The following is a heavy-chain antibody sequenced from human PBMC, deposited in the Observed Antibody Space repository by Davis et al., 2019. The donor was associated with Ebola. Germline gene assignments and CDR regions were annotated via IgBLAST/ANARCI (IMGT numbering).Heavy chain of an antibody. J-gene: IGHJ4*02. V-gene: IGHV4-38-2*02. Sequence: SETLSLTCTVSGYSISNGFSWGWIRQPPGKGLEWIGSVYHNGRTNYNPSLKSRVTISLDTSKNQFSLKLTSVTAADTAAYFCARDFVYWAQGTLVTVSS. CDR1: GYSISNGFS. CDR2: VYHNGRT. CDR3: ARDFVY.